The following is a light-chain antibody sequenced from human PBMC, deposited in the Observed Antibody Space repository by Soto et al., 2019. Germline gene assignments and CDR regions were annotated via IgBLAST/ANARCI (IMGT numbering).Light chain of an antibody. Sequence: QSALTQPASVSGSPGQSITIFCTGTSSDVGGYNYVSWYQQHPGKAPKLMIYDVSNRPSGVSNRFSGSKSGNTASLTISGLQAEDEADYYCSSYTSSSTPYVFGTGTKV. CDR3: SSYTSSSTPYV. CDR2: DVS. J-gene: IGLJ1*01. CDR1: SSDVGGYNY. V-gene: IGLV2-14*01.